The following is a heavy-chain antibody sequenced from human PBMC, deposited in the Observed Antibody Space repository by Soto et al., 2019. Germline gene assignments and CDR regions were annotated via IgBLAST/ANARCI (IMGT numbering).Heavy chain of an antibody. CDR3: AREGFSYGEFDY. CDR1: GYTFTSYA. V-gene: IGHV1-3*01. D-gene: IGHD5-18*01. J-gene: IGHJ4*02. CDR2: INAGNGNT. Sequence: ASVKVSCKASGYTFTSYAMHWVRPAPGQRLEWMGWINAGNGNTKYSQKFQGRVTITRDTSASTAYMELSRLRSEDTAVYYCAREGFSYGEFDYGGQGTLVTVSS.